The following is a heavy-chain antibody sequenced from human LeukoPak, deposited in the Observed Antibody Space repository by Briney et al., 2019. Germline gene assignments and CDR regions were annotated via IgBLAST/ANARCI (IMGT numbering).Heavy chain of an antibody. CDR1: GGFFSGYY. D-gene: IGHD5-18*01. V-gene: IGHV4-34*01. Sequence: SETLSLTCAVYGGFFSGYYWSWIRPPPSKGLEWIGEINHSGSTIYNPSLKSQVTISVDTCKNQFSLKLSSVTAADTAVYYCARTRYGPFIWGQGTMVTVSS. J-gene: IGHJ3*02. CDR2: INHSGST. CDR3: ARTRYGPFI.